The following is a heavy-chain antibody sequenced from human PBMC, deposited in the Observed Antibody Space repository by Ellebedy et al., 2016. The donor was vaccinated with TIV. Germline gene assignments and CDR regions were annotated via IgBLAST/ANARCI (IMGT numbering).Heavy chain of an antibody. V-gene: IGHV4-34*01. J-gene: IGHJ4*02. D-gene: IGHD6-19*01. CDR2: INHSGST. CDR1: GGSFSGYY. Sequence: MPSETLSLTCAVYGGSFSGYYWSWIRQPPGKGLEWIGEINHSGSTNYNPSLKSRVTISVDTSKNQFSLKLSSVTAADTAVHYCAGSSGCLPEDYWGQGTLVTVSS. CDR3: AGSSGCLPEDY.